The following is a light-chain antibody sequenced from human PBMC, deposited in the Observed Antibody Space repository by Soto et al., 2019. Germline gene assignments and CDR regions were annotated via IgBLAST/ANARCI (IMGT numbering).Light chain of an antibody. J-gene: IGKJ1*01. V-gene: IGKV3-20*01. CDR3: QQYSTVWT. CDR1: QSFSSNY. CDR2: GAT. Sequence: EIVLTQSPGTLSLSPGERATLSCRASQSFSSNYLAWYQQKPGQAPRILIYGATTRATGIPDRFSGSEPGTDFTLTISRLEPEDSAVYYCQQYSTVWTFGQGTKV.